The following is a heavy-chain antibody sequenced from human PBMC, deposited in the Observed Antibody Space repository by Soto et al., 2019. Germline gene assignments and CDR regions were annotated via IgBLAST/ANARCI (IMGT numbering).Heavy chain of an antibody. D-gene: IGHD1-1*01. CDR3: ARDNDRPQLGGNYYYILDV. CDR2: IMPIFRTP. CDR1: GGTFRNSA. Sequence: VQLEQSGPEVKKPGSSVKVSCKASGGTFRNSAISWVRQAPGQGLEWMGGIMPIFRTPDYAQKFQGRVTITADESASTAYIELTGLRSDDTAVYYCARDNDRPQLGGNYYYILDVWGHGTTVTVSS. V-gene: IGHV1-69*12. J-gene: IGHJ6*02.